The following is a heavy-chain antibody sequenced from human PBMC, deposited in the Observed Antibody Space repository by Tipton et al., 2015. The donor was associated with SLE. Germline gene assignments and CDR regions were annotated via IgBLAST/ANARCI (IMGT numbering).Heavy chain of an antibody. J-gene: IGHJ4*02. CDR2: ISSSSSYI. D-gene: IGHD5-12*01. CDR3: ARPLGGYDGSSFDY. Sequence: SLRLSCAATGFTFSSYSMNWVRQAPGKGLEWVSSISSSSSYIYYADPVKGRFTISRDNAKNSLYLQMNSLRAEDTAVYYCARPLGGYDGSSFDYWGQGTLVTVSS. CDR1: GFTFSSYS. V-gene: IGHV3-21*01.